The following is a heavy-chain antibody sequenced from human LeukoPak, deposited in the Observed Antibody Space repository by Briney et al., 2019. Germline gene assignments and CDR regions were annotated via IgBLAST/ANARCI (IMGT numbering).Heavy chain of an antibody. CDR2: INHSGST. CDR3: AHSSDYQQY. CDR1: GGSFSTYY. V-gene: IGHV4-34*01. D-gene: IGHD3-22*01. Sequence: SETLSLTCAVYGGSFSTYYWSWIRQPPGKGLEWIGEINHSGSTNYNPSLKGRVTISVDTSQNQVSLKPSSVTAADTAVYYCAHSSDYQQYCGQGTLVTVSS. J-gene: IGHJ1*01.